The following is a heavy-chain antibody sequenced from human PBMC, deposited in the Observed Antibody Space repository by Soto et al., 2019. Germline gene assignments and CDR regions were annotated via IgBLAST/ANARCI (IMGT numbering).Heavy chain of an antibody. V-gene: IGHV4-4*02. CDR3: ESRDPGTSVDY. J-gene: IGHJ4*02. CDR2: IYRTWST. D-gene: IGHD1-7*01. CDR1: GGSFTSNNW. Sequence: QVQLQESGPGLVKPSGTLSLTCAVSGGSFTSNNWWTWVRQPPGQALEWIGVIYRTWSTNYNPSLKSRVTISLDQSENQFSLKVTSLTAADTAVYYGESRDPGTSVDYWGQGTLVTVSS.